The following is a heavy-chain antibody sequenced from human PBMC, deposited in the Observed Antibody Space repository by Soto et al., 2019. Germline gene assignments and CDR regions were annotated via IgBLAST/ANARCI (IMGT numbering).Heavy chain of an antibody. D-gene: IGHD1-26*01. V-gene: IGHV3-23*01. Sequence: GESLKISCAASGFTFNSYAMSWVRQAPGKGLGWVSVISGSDGSTYYADSVKGRFTISRDNSKNTLYLQMNSLRAEDTAVYYCAKDLSGTYYDFDYWGQGTLVTVSS. CDR2: ISGSDGST. CDR1: GFTFNSYA. CDR3: AKDLSGTYYDFDY. J-gene: IGHJ4*02.